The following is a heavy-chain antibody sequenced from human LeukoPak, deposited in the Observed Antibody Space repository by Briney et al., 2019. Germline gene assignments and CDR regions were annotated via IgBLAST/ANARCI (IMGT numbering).Heavy chain of an antibody. D-gene: IGHD4-17*01. CDR2: ISWNSGSI. J-gene: IGHJ4*02. Sequence: PGGSLRLSCAASGFTFDDYAMHWVRQAPGKGLEWVSGISWNSGSIGYADSVKGRFTISRDNAKNSLYLQMNSLRAEDTALYYCAKGLSGDYDQGYFDYWGQGTLVTVSS. CDR1: GFTFDDYA. V-gene: IGHV3-9*01. CDR3: AKGLSGDYDQGYFDY.